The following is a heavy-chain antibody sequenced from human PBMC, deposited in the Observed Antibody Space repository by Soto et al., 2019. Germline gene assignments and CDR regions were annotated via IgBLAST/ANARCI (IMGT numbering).Heavy chain of an antibody. CDR3: AIPSFGSSSGGYDY. J-gene: IGHJ4*02. D-gene: IGHD6-6*01. CDR2: IKSKTDGGTT. V-gene: IGHV3-15*07. Sequence: GGSLRLSCAASGFTFSNAWINWVRQAPGKGLEWVGRIKSKTDGGTTDYAEPVKGRFAISRDDSNNMVYLQMNSLKIEDTAVYYCAIPSFGSSSGGYDYWGQGTLVTVSS. CDR1: GFTFSNAW.